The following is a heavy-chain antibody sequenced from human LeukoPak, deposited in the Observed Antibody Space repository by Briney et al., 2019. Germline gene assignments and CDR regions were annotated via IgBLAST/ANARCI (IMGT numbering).Heavy chain of an antibody. Sequence: SETLSLTCTVSGGSISSSSYYWGWIRQPPGKGLEWIGSIYYSGSTYYNPSLKSRVTISVDTSKNQFSLKLSSVTAADTAVYYCARQERWLQPYGIWGQGTMVTVSS. CDR2: IYYSGST. J-gene: IGHJ3*02. CDR1: GGSISSSSYY. V-gene: IGHV4-39*01. D-gene: IGHD5-24*01. CDR3: ARQERWLQPYGI.